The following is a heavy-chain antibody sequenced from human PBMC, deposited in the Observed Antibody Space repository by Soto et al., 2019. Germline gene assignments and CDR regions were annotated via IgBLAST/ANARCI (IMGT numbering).Heavy chain of an antibody. D-gene: IGHD4-17*01. J-gene: IGHJ6*02. V-gene: IGHV4-34*01. CDR3: ARETDYGGRFREYYYGMDV. CDR2: INHSGST. CDR1: GGSFSGYS. Sequence: SLTCAVYGGSFSGYSWSWVRQPPGRGLEWIGEINHSGSTNYNPSLKSRVTISIDTSKNQFSLKLISVTAADTAVYYCARETDYGGRFREYYYGMDVWCQGTTVTVS.